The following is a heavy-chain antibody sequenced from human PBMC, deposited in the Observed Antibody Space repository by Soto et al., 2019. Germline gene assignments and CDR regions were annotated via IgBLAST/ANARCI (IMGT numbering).Heavy chain of an antibody. J-gene: IGHJ3*02. Sequence: GGSLRLSCAASGFTVSSNYMSWVRQAPGKGLEWVSVIYSGGSTYYADSVKGRFTISRDNSKNTLYLQMNSLRAEDTAVYYCARGPYNWNFAFDIWGQGTMVTVSS. V-gene: IGHV3-53*01. D-gene: IGHD1-7*01. CDR1: GFTVSSNY. CDR2: IYSGGST. CDR3: ARGPYNWNFAFDI.